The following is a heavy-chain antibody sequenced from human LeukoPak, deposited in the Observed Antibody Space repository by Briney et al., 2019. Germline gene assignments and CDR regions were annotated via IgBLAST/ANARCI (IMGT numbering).Heavy chain of an antibody. CDR2: ISGSGGST. V-gene: IGHV3-23*01. J-gene: IGHJ4*02. Sequence: GGSLRLSCAASGFTFSSYAMSWVRQAPGKGLEWVSAISGSGGSTYYADSVKGRFTISRDSSKNTLYLQMNSLRAEDAAVYYCAKDRAVRDSSGYYDYWGQGTLVTVSS. D-gene: IGHD3-22*01. CDR1: GFTFSSYA. CDR3: AKDRAVRDSSGYYDY.